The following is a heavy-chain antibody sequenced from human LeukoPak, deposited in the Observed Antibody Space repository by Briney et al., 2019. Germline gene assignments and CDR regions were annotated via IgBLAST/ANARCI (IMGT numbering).Heavy chain of an antibody. V-gene: IGHV1-46*01. CDR2: INPSGGST. CDR3: AREGSSSRTHYFDY. D-gene: IGHD6-13*01. CDR1: GYTFTSYY. Sequence: ASVTVSFTASGYTFTSYYMHWVRQAPGQGLEWMGIINPSGGSTSYAQKFQGRVTMTRDMSTSTVYMELSSLRSEDTAVYYCAREGSSSRTHYFDYWGQGTLVTVSS. J-gene: IGHJ4*02.